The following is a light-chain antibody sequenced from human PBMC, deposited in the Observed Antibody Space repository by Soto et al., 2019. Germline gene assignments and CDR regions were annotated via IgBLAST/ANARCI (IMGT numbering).Light chain of an antibody. J-gene: IGKJ3*01. CDR2: DAS. CDR3: QQRSNWPPFT. CDR1: QSVSSY. Sequence: EIVLTQSPATLSLSPGERATLSCRASQSVSSYLAWYQQKPGQAPRLLIYDASNRATGIPARFSGSGSGTAFILTISSLEPEDFAVYYCQQRSNWPPFTFGPGTKVDIK. V-gene: IGKV3-11*01.